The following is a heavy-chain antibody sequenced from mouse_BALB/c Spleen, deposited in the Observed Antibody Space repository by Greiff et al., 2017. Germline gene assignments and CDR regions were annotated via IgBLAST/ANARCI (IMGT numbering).Heavy chain of an antibody. CDR2: ISNLAYSI. D-gene: IGHD1-1*01. V-gene: IGHV5-15*02. CDR3: ARATRYAMDY. J-gene: IGHJ4*01. CDR1: GFTFSDYG. Sequence: EVQGVESGGGLVQPGGSRKLSCAASGFTFSDYGMAWVRQAPGKGPEWVAFISNLAYSIYYADTVTGRFTISRENAKNTLYLEMSSLRSEDTAMYYCARATRYAMDYWGQGTSVTVSS.